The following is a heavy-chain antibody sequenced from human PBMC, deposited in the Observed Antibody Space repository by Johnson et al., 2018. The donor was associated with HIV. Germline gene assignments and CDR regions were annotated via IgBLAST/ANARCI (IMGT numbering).Heavy chain of an antibody. Sequence: QVQLVESGGGVVQPGRSLSLSCVASGFTFSSYAMHWVRQAPGKGLEWVAVISYDGSNKYYADSVKGRFTISRDNSKNTLYLQMNSLRAEDTAVYYCAREMATIRGYAFDIWGQGTMVTVSS. CDR2: ISYDGSNK. V-gene: IGHV3-30-3*01. J-gene: IGHJ3*02. CDR3: AREMATIRGYAFDI. D-gene: IGHD5-24*01. CDR1: GFTFSSYA.